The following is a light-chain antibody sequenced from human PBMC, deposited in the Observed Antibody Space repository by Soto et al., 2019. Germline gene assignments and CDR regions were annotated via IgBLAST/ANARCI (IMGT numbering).Light chain of an antibody. CDR1: QSVSSY. CDR2: DAS. J-gene: IGKJ1*01. CDR3: QQYKSWRT. Sequence: EIVLTQSPATLSLSPGERATLSCRASQSVSSYLAWYQQKPGQAPRLLIYDASNRATGIPVRFSGSGSGTDFTLTISGLQSEDFGVYYCQQYKSWRTFGQGTKVDIK. V-gene: IGKV3-11*01.